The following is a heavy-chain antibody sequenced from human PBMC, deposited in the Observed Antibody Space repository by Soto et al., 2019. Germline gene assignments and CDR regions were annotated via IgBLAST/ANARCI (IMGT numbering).Heavy chain of an antibody. J-gene: IGHJ4*02. CDR2: ISYDGSNK. D-gene: IGHD6-19*01. CDR3: AKDLPIAVAGTFDY. V-gene: IGHV3-30*18. Sequence: GGSLRLSCAASGFTFSSYGMHWVRQAPGKGLEWVAVISYDGSNKYYADSVKGRFTISRDNSKNTLYLQMNSLRAEDTAVYYCAKDLPIAVAGTFDYWGQGTLVTVSS. CDR1: GFTFSSYG.